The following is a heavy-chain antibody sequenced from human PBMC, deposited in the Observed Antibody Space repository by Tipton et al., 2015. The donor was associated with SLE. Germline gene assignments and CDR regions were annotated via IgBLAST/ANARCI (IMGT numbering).Heavy chain of an antibody. CDR3: GGIAAADTFDY. CDR2: IYTSGST. V-gene: IGHV4-4*07. Sequence: TLSLTCTVSGGSISSYYWSWIRQPAGKGLEWIGRIYTSGSTNYNPSLKSRVTMSVYTSKNQFSLKLSSVTAADTAVYYCGGIAAADTFDYWGQGTLVTVSS. D-gene: IGHD6-13*01. J-gene: IGHJ4*02. CDR1: GGSISSYY.